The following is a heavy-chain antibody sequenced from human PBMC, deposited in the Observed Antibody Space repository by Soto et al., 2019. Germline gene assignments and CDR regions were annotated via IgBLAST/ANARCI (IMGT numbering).Heavy chain of an antibody. J-gene: IGHJ5*01. Sequence: SETLSLTCAVSGVSIHNSHSFWGWIRQPPGKGLEFIGSMYYSGGANYNPSLKSRVTISLDTSKNQFSLTVNSVTAADTAIYYCGRVVEGATRHTDSDSWGQGTLVTV. CDR2: MYYSGGA. CDR3: GRVVEGATRHTDSDS. D-gene: IGHD2-15*01. CDR1: GVSIHNSHSF. V-gene: IGHV4-39*01.